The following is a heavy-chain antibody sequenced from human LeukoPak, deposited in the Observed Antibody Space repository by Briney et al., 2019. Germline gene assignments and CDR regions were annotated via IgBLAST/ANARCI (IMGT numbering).Heavy chain of an antibody. J-gene: IGHJ5*02. Sequence: GGSLRLSCAASGFTFSNYAMTWVRQAPGKGLEWVSTISGTGGFTTSTYYADSVKGRFTISRDNSDNKLYLQMDGLRADDTAVYYCVKDRRYAGKSALRCVGPWGQGPLVTVSS. CDR2: ISGTGGFTTST. D-gene: IGHD4-23*01. CDR3: VKDRRYAGKSALRCVGP. CDR1: GFTFSNYA. V-gene: IGHV3-23*01.